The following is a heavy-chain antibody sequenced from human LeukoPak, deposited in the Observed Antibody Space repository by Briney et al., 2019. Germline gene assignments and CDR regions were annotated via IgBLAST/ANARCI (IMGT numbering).Heavy chain of an antibody. CDR1: GGSISSGGYS. V-gene: IGHV4-30-2*01. CDR3: ARVGYGGNSGWFDP. D-gene: IGHD4-23*01. J-gene: IGHJ5*02. CDR2: IYHSGST. Sequence: PSQTLSLTCAVSGGSISSGGYSWSWIRQPPGKGLEWIGYIYHSGSTYYNPSLKSRVTISVDRSKNQFSLKLSSVTAADTAVYYCARVGYGGNSGWFDPWGQGTLVTVSS.